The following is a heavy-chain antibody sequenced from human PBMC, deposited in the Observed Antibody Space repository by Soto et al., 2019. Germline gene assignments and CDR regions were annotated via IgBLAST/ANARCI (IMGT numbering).Heavy chain of an antibody. CDR1: GFTFSSYW. D-gene: IGHD3-22*01. V-gene: IGHV3-74*01. CDR3: IRGDGDRFDGNGYLGRH. Sequence: EVQLVESGGGLVQPGGSLRLSCAASGFTFSSYWMHWVRQAPGKGLVWVSRINIDGSRISYADFVKGRCTISRDDAKNTVYVQMNSLRVEDTAVYYCIRGDGDRFDGNGYLGRHWGQGTLVTVSS. J-gene: IGHJ4*02. CDR2: INIDGSRI.